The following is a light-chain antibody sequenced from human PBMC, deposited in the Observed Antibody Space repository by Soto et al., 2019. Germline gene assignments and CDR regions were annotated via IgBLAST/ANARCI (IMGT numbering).Light chain of an antibody. CDR1: QSVSSN. J-gene: IGKJ1*01. CDR2: GAS. CDR3: QQYNNWPPT. Sequence: IVMTQSPATLSVSPGERATLSCMASQSVSSNFAWYQQKPGQAPRLLIYGASTRATGIPARFSGSGSGTEFTLTISSLQSEDFAVYYCQQYNNWPPTFGQGT. V-gene: IGKV3-15*01.